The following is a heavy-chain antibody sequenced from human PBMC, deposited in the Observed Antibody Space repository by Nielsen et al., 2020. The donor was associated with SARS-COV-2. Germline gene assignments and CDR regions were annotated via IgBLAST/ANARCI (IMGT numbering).Heavy chain of an antibody. D-gene: IGHD5-18*01. Sequence: SETLSLTCTVSGDSIGIYYWTWIRQPPGKGLEWIGFIYYTGSTNYSPSLKSRVTISLDTSKNQFSLNLSSVTAADTAVYYCARAGYSYATGYFFDYWGQGALVTVSS. J-gene: IGHJ4*02. CDR1: GDSIGIYY. CDR3: ARAGYSYATGYFFDY. V-gene: IGHV4-59*13. CDR2: IYYTGST.